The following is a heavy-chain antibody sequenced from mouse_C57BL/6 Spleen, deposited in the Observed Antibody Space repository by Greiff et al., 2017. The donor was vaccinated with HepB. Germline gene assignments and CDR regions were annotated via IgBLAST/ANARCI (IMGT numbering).Heavy chain of an antibody. J-gene: IGHJ2*01. CDR2: ISSGGDYI. Sequence: EVKVEESGEGLVKPGGSLKLSCAASGFTFSSYAMSWVRQTPEKRLEWVAYISSGGDYIYYADTVKGRFTISRDNARNTLYLQMSSLKSEDTAMYYCTRDEGTTVVGYFDYWGQGTTLTVSS. CDR3: TRDEGTTVVGYFDY. D-gene: IGHD1-1*01. V-gene: IGHV5-9-1*02. CDR1: GFTFSSYA.